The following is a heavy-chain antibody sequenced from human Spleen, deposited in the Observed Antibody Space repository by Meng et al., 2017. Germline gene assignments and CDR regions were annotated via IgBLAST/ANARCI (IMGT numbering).Heavy chain of an antibody. J-gene: IGHJ4*02. CDR1: GFSFPGFG. Sequence: GESLKISCAASGFSFPGFGMHWVRQAPGKGLEWVAVISFDGGNKYHADSVKGRFTISRDNSKNTLYLQINSLRAEDTAVYYCARDWNYYDTSGSPFWGQGTLVTVSS. CDR2: ISFDGGNK. D-gene: IGHD3-22*01. CDR3: ARDWNYYDTSGSPF. V-gene: IGHV3-30*19.